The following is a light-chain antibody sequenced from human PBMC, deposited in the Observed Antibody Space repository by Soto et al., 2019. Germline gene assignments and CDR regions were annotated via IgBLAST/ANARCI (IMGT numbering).Light chain of an antibody. J-gene: IGKJ5*01. V-gene: IGKV3-20*01. CDR3: QQYGSSPRT. Sequence: EIVMTQSPVTLSVSPGERAPLSCRASQSVSTNLAWYQQKPGQAPRLLIYGASSRATGIPDRFSGSGSGTDFTLTISRLEPEDFAVYYCQQYGSSPRTFGQGTRLEIK. CDR1: QSVSTN. CDR2: GAS.